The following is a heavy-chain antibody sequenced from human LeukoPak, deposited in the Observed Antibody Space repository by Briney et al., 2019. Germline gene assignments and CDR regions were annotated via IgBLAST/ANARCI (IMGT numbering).Heavy chain of an antibody. V-gene: IGHV4-59*08. CDR3: ARLTTTSSYYGMDV. CDR1: GGSISSYD. J-gene: IGHJ6*02. CDR2: IDYSGST. Sequence: SETLSLTCTVSGGSISSYDWSWIRRPPGKGQWWIGYIDYSGSTKYNPSLKSRVTISVDTSKNQFSLKLSSVTAADTAVYYCARLTTTSSYYGMDVWGQGTTVTVSS. D-gene: IGHD4-17*01.